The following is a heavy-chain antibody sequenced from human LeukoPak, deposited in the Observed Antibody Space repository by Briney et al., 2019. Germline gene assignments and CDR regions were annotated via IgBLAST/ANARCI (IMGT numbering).Heavy chain of an antibody. J-gene: IGHJ6*03. Sequence: SETLSLTCAVSGGSISSSNWWSWVRQPPGKGLEWIGEIYHSGSTNYNPSLKSRVTISVDKSKNQFSLKLSSVTAADTAVYYCARVGSSGWDYYYYYYMDVWGKGTTVTVSS. CDR3: ARVGSSGWDYYYYYYMDV. D-gene: IGHD6-19*01. V-gene: IGHV4-4*02. CDR1: GGSISSSNW. CDR2: IYHSGST.